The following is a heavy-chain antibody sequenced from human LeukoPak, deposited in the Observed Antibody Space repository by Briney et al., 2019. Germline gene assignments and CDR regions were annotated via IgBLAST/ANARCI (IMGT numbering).Heavy chain of an antibody. CDR1: GFSLSNSA. Sequence: GGSLRLSCAASGFSLSNSAMSWVRQAPGKGLEWLSLIVASSGSTFYADSVKGRFTISRDNSKNTLYLQMNSLRAADTAVYYCAKGAYDYIEMGYFDYWGQGTLVTVSS. CDR2: IVASSGST. D-gene: IGHD5-12*01. J-gene: IGHJ4*02. V-gene: IGHV3-23*01. CDR3: AKGAYDYIEMGYFDY.